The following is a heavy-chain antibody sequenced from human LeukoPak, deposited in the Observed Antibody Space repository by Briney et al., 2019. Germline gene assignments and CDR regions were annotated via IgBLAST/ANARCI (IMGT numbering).Heavy chain of an antibody. D-gene: IGHD3-10*01. Sequence: PSETLSLTCTVSGGSISSYYWSWIRQPAGKGLEWIGRIYTSGITNYNPSLKSRVTMSVDTSKNQFSLKLSSVTAADTAVYYCARVVLLWFGELHHDLNYFDYWGQGTLVTVSS. CDR2: IYTSGIT. V-gene: IGHV4-4*07. J-gene: IGHJ4*02. CDR3: ARVVLLWFGELHHDLNYFDY. CDR1: GGSISSYY.